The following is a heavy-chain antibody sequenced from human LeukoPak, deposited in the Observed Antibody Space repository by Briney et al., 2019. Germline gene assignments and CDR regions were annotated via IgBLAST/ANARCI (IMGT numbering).Heavy chain of an antibody. CDR3: VRAMAD. V-gene: IGHV3-7*01. CDR1: VFTFSNYW. CDR2: IKQDGSEK. J-gene: IGHJ6*02. Sequence: GGSLRLSCAASVFTFSNYWMIWVRQAPGKGLEWVANIKQDGSEKYYVDSVKGRFTISRDNAKDSLYLQMNSLRAGDTAVYYCVRAMADWGQGTTVTVSS.